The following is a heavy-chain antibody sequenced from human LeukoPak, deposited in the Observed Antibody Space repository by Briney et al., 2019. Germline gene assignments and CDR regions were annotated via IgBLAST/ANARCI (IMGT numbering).Heavy chain of an antibody. CDR3: ARDLANRGVSDY. Sequence: GGSLRLSCAVSGFTFNRCAMGWVRQAPGKGLEWVSSIISSSTYIYYADSVKGRFTISRDNAKNSLYLQMNSLRGEDTAVYYCARDLANRGVSDYWGQGTLVTVSS. CDR2: IISSSTYI. V-gene: IGHV3-21*01. CDR1: GFTFNRCA. J-gene: IGHJ4*02. D-gene: IGHD3-10*01.